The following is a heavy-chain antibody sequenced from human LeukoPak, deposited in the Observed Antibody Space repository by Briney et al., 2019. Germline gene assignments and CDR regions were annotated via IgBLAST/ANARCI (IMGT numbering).Heavy chain of an antibody. CDR3: AKYSQTGDPFHY. CDR2: IYPSSDEI. V-gene: IGHV3-23*01. CDR1: AFSFGSYA. J-gene: IGHJ4*02. Sequence: GGSLRLSCAASAFSFGSYAMIWVRQAPGKGLEWVSVIYPSSDEIRYAESVKGRFTVSRDNSENTLSLQMNSLRAEDTAIYYCAKYSQTGDPFHYWGQGTLVAVSS. D-gene: IGHD7-27*01.